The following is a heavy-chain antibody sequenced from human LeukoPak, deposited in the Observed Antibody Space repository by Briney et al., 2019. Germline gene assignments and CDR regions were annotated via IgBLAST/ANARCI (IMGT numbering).Heavy chain of an antibody. Sequence: GTSVKASCKASGFTFTSSAVQWVRQARGQRLEWIGWIVVGSGNTNYAQKFQERVTITRDMSTSTAYMELSSLRSEDTAVYYCAAGVNVWFGELYRLDYWGQGTLVTVSS. CDR1: GFTFTSSA. D-gene: IGHD3-10*01. J-gene: IGHJ4*02. CDR3: AAGVNVWFGELYRLDY. V-gene: IGHV1-58*01. CDR2: IVVGSGNT.